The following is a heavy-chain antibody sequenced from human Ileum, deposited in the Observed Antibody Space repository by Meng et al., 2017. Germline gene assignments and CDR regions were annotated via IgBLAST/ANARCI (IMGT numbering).Heavy chain of an antibody. J-gene: IGHJ5*02. CDR3: ARINLGGWYEGGVDP. Sequence: QVQLWQSGYEVKKPGASVKLSCKASGYTFTSYGISWVRQAPGQGLEWMGWISAYNGNTNYAQKLQGRVTMTTDTSTSTAYMELRSLRSDDTAVYYCARINLGGWYEGGVDPWGQGTLVTVSS. CDR2: ISAYNGNT. CDR1: GYTFTSYG. D-gene: IGHD6-19*01. V-gene: IGHV1-18*01.